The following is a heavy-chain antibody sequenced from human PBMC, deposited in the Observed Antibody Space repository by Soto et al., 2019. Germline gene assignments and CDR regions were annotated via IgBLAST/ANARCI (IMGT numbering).Heavy chain of an antibody. D-gene: IGHD4-17*01. CDR2: IYYSGST. J-gene: IGHJ5*02. Sequence: QVQLQESGPGLVKPSQTLSLTCTVSGGSISSGGYYWSWIRQHPGKGLEWIGYIYYSGSTYYNPSLKSRVTISVDTSKNQFSLKLSSVTAADTAVYYYARDSSYGDYANWFDPWGQGTLVTVSS. CDR3: ARDSSYGDYANWFDP. CDR1: GGSISSGGYY. V-gene: IGHV4-31*03.